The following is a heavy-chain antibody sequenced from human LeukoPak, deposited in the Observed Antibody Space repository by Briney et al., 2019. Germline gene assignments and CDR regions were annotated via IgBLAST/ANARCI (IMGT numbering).Heavy chain of an antibody. D-gene: IGHD3-22*01. Sequence: GESLKISCKASGYSFNTYWIGWVRQMPGKGLEWMGLIYPGDSDTRYSPSFQGQVTISADKSISTAYLQWSSLKASDTAMYYCARRGGTYYYDSSGYRAWWFDPWGQGTLVTVSS. CDR3: ARRGGTYYYDSSGYRAWWFDP. V-gene: IGHV5-51*01. CDR1: GYSFNTYW. CDR2: IYPGDSDT. J-gene: IGHJ5*02.